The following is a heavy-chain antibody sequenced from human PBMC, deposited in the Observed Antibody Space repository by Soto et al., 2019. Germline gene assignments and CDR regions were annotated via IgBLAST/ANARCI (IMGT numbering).Heavy chain of an antibody. CDR2: IYYSGST. CDR3: ARTITGTTTTYVDY. D-gene: IGHD1-7*01. V-gene: IGHV4-39*01. J-gene: IGHJ4*02. Sequence: PPGKGLEWIGSIYYSGSTYYNPSLKSRVTISVDTSKNQFSLKLSSVTAADTAVYYCARTITGTTTTYVDYWGQGTLVTVSS.